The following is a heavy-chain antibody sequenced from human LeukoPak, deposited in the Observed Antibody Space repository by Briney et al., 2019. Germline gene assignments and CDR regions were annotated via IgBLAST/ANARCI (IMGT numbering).Heavy chain of an antibody. CDR3: ARAGAVAGTDFDY. CDR1: GFTFSSYA. V-gene: IGHV3-7*01. Sequence: PGGSLRLSCAASGFTFSSYAMSWVRQAPGKGLGWVANIKQDGSEKYYVDSVKGRFTISRDNAKNSLYLQMNSLRAEDTAVYYCARAGAVAGTDFDYWGQGTLVTVSS. J-gene: IGHJ4*02. CDR2: IKQDGSEK. D-gene: IGHD6-19*01.